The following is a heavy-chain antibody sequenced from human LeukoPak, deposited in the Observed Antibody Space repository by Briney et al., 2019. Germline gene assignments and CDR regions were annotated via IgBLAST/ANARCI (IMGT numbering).Heavy chain of an antibody. CDR3: ARPLSPGIAAAAFDY. CDR1: GGTFSSYT. Sequence: SVKVSCKASGGTFSSYTISWVRQAPGQGLERMGRIIPILGIANYAQKFQGRVTITADKSTSTAYMELSSLRSEDTAVYYCARPLSPGIAAAAFDYWGQGTLVTVSS. V-gene: IGHV1-69*02. CDR2: IIPILGIA. D-gene: IGHD6-13*01. J-gene: IGHJ4*02.